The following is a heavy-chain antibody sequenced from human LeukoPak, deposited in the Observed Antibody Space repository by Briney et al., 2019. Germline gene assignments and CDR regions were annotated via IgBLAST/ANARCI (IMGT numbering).Heavy chain of an antibody. V-gene: IGHV4-34*01. D-gene: IGHD2-15*01. CDR3: ARALRYCSGGCCYSYYFDY. CDR1: GGSFSGYY. J-gene: IGHJ4*02. CDR2: INHSGST. Sequence: RPSETLSLTCAVYGGSFSGYYWSWIRQPPGKGLEWIGEINHSGSTNYNPSLKSRVTISVDTSKNQFSLKLSSVTAADTAVYYCARALRYCSGGCCYSYYFDYWGQGTLVTVSS.